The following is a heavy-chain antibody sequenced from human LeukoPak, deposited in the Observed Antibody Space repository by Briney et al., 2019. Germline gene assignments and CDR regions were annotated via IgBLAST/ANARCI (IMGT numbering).Heavy chain of an antibody. Sequence: GGSLRLSCAASGFTFRDYYMSWIRQAPGKGLELLSYISPSSGDTRYTDSVRGRFTISRDNAKNSLYLQMNSLRDEDTAVYYCASAGSGLYWGQGTLVTVSS. D-gene: IGHD6-19*01. CDR3: ASAGSGLY. CDR2: ISPSSGDT. CDR1: GFTFRDYY. J-gene: IGHJ4*02. V-gene: IGHV3-11*06.